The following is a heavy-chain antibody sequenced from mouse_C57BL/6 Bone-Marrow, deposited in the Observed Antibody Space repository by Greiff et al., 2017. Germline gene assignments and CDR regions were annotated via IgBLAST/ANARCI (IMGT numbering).Heavy chain of an antibody. CDR1: GFTFSDYG. CDR3: ARGNFDY. V-gene: IGHV5-17*01. Sequence: EVMLVESGGGLVKPGGSLKLSCAASGFTFSDYGMHWVRQAPEQGLEWVAYISSGSSNIYYADTVKGRFTISRDNAKNTLFLQMTGLRSEDTAMYYCARGNFDYWGQGTTLTVSS. J-gene: IGHJ2*01. CDR2: ISSGSSNI.